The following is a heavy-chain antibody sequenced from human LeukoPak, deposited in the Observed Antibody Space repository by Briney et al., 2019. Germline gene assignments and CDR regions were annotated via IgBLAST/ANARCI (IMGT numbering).Heavy chain of an antibody. CDR1: GFTFSNAW. CDR2: IKSKTDGGTT. D-gene: IGHD6-13*01. V-gene: IGHV3-15*01. Sequence: NPGGSLRLSCAASGFTFSNAWMSWVRQAPGQGLEWVGRIKSKTDGGTTDYAAPVKGRFTISRDDSKNTLYLQMNSLKTEDTAVYYCTTDIAAAGTYYCYYYGMDVWGQGTTVTVSS. CDR3: TTDIAAAGTYYCYYYGMDV. J-gene: IGHJ6*02.